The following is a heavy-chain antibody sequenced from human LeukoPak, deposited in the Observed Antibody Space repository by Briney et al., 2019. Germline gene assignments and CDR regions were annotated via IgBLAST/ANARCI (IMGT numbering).Heavy chain of an antibody. CDR1: GFTFSDYY. CDR3: GRVYCSTTSCYDYYDYYMDV. Sequence: GSLRLSCAASGFTFSDYYVSWIRQSPGKGLEWISYISGDGSTIFSADSLKGRFTISRDNAENSLFLQINSLRVEDTALYFCGRVYCSTTSCYDYYDYYMDVWGKGTTVTVSS. CDR2: ISGDGSTI. J-gene: IGHJ6*03. V-gene: IGHV3-11*01. D-gene: IGHD2-2*01.